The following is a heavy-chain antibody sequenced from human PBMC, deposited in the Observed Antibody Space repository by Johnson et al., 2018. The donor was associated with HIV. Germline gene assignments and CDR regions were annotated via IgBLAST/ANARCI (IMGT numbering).Heavy chain of an antibody. V-gene: IGHV3-30*02. CDR3: AKGGSAVAVAFDI. CDR2: IRYDGSNK. D-gene: IGHD6-19*01. CDR1: GFTFSSYG. Sequence: MQLVESGGGVVQPGGPLRLSCAASGFTFSSYGMHWVRQAPGKGLAWVAFIRYDGSNKYDADSVRGRFTISRDNSKNTLYLQMNSLRAEDTAVYYCAKGGSAVAVAFDIWGQGTMVTVSS. J-gene: IGHJ3*02.